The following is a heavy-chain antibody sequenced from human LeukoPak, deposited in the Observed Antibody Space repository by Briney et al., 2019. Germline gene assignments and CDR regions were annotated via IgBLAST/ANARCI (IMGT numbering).Heavy chain of an antibody. CDR3: AKVREPYSSGWYYFDY. CDR2: ISYDGSNK. J-gene: IGHJ4*02. CDR1: GFTFSSYG. Sequence: PGGSLRLSCAASGFTFSSYGMHWVRQAPGKGLEWVAVISYDGSNKYHADSVKGRFTISRDNSKNTLYLQMNSLRAEDTAVYYCAKVREPYSSGWYYFDYWGQGTLVTVSS. V-gene: IGHV3-30*18. D-gene: IGHD6-19*01.